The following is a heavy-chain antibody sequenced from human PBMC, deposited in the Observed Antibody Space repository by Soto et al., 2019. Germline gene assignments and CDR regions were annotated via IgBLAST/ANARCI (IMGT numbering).Heavy chain of an antibody. CDR2: ISAYNGNT. D-gene: IGHD6-19*01. V-gene: IGHV1-18*01. CDR1: GYTFTSYG. Sequence: QVQLVQSGAEVKKPGASVKVSCKASGYTFTSYGISWVRQAPGQGLEWMGWISAYNGNTNYAQKLQGRVTMTTDTXTTXAYMELRSLRSDDTAVYYCARNMRAVAGGDDAFDIWGQGTMVTVSS. CDR3: ARNMRAVAGGDDAFDI. J-gene: IGHJ3*02.